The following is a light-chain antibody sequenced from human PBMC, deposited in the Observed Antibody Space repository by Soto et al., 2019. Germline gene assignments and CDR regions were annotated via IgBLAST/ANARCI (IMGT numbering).Light chain of an antibody. CDR2: DAS. CDR3: QQRSDWPLT. CDR1: QSVSSY. Sequence: EIVMTQSPATLSVSPGERATLSCRASQSVSSYLAWYQWKPGQAPRLLIYDASNRATGIPARFSGSGSGTDFTLTISSLEPEDFAVYYCQQRSDWPLTFGGGTKVDIK. J-gene: IGKJ4*01. V-gene: IGKV3-11*01.